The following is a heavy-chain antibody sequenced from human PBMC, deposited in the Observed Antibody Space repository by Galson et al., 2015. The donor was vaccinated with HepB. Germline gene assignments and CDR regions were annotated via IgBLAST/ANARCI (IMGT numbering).Heavy chain of an antibody. D-gene: IGHD4-17*01. Sequence: SLRLSCAASGFTVSTNFMSWVRQAPGKGLKWVSVIYSGGATYYADSVRGRFTISRDKSKNTLFLQMDSLRAEDTAVYYCARDLNAYGDFWGQGTLVTVSS. CDR2: IYSGGAT. CDR1: GFTVSTNF. CDR3: ARDLNAYGDF. J-gene: IGHJ4*02. V-gene: IGHV3-66*01.